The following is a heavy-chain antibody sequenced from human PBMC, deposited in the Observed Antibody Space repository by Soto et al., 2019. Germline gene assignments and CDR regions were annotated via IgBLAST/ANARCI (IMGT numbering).Heavy chain of an antibody. CDR1: GYSFTSYW. CDR3: ARGVDTAMVTPDAFDI. J-gene: IGHJ3*02. V-gene: IGHV5-51*01. D-gene: IGHD5-18*01. Sequence: EVQLVQSGAEVKKPGESLKISCKGSGYSFTSYWIGWVRQMPGKGLEWMGIIYPGDSDTRYSPSFQGQVTISADKSISTAYLQWSSLKASDTAMYYCARGVDTAMVTPDAFDIWGQGTMVTVSS. CDR2: IYPGDSDT.